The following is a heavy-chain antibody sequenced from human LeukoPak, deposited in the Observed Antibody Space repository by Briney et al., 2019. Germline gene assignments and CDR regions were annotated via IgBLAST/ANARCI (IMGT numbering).Heavy chain of an antibody. CDR2: ISEAI. V-gene: IGHV3-48*04. Sequence: GGSLRLSCIASGFVFSRDNMNWVRRAPGKGLEWVAHISEAIYYADSVQGRFTISRDNARNSLYLQMSNLRAEDTAMYYCVREVGRPKTFYFDSWGRGTPVTVSS. CDR3: VREVGRPKTFYFDS. D-gene: IGHD3-16*01. CDR1: GFVFSRDN. J-gene: IGHJ4*02.